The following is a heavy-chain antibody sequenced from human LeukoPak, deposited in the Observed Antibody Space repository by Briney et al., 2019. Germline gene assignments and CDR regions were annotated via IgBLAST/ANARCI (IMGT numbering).Heavy chain of an antibody. Sequence: GASVKVSCKASGYTFTGYYMHWVRQAPGQGLEWMGWINTYTGNPTYAQRFTGRFVFSLDTSVSTAYLQLSSLKAEDTAVYYCARWDYDSSGYALYYFDYWGQGTLVTVSS. CDR3: ARWDYDSSGYALYYFDY. J-gene: IGHJ4*02. D-gene: IGHD3-22*01. CDR2: INTYTGNP. V-gene: IGHV7-4-1*02. CDR1: GYTFTGYY.